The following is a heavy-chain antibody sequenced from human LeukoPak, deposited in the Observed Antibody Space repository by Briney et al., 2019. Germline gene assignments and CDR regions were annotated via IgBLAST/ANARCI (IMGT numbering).Heavy chain of an antibody. CDR3: AREIFDSTSGVSQGFDY. V-gene: IGHV1-69*13. Sequence: SVKVSCKTSGGNSNFFAINWVRQAPGQGLEWMGVIKPMFGTGSIPNIATGDYAQKFQGRLSINADEASTTAYMELRSLRSGDTAVYFCAREIFDSTSGVSQGFDYWGQGTLVTVSS. D-gene: IGHD3-3*01. CDR2: IKPMFGTG. CDR1: GGNSNFFA. J-gene: IGHJ4*02.